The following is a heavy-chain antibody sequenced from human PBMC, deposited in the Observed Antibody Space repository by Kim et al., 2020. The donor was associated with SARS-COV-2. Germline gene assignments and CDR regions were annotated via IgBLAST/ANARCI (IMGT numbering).Heavy chain of an antibody. CDR3: ARGGRRVVVPAALGE. Sequence: QKFQGRVTITRDTSASTAYMELGSLRSEDTAVYYCARGGRRVVVPAALGEWGQGTLVTVSS. V-gene: IGHV1-3*01. D-gene: IGHD2-2*01. J-gene: IGHJ4*02.